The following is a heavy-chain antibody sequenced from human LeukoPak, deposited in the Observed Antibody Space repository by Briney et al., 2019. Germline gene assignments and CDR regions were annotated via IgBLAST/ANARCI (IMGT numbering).Heavy chain of an antibody. CDR2: ITDSGGDT. CDR3: VKGSTTSRPYYFDH. Sequence: PGGSLRLSCAASGFTFSSYAMSWVRQTPEKGLEWVAAITDSGGDTFHADSVKGRFAISRANSRDTLYLQMNSLRVEDTAVYYCVKGSTTSRPYYFDHWGQGALVTVSS. CDR1: GFTFSSYA. D-gene: IGHD1-1*01. J-gene: IGHJ4*02. V-gene: IGHV3-23*01.